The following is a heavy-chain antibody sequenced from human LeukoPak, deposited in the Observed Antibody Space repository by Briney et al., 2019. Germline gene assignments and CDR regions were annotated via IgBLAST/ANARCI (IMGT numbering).Heavy chain of an antibody. Sequence: ATVKLSCKASGYTFTDNFIHWVQQAPGTGLGWMGHVDPGDGEAVYADRFQRRFTFTADTSAGTVYMDVSSLTSDDSAVYYCAKVSSTLAAAGALSFNYWGQGTLVIVSS. V-gene: IGHV1-69-2*01. D-gene: IGHD6-13*01. CDR1: GYTFTDNF. CDR2: VDPGDGEA. J-gene: IGHJ4*02. CDR3: AKVSSTLAAAGALSFNY.